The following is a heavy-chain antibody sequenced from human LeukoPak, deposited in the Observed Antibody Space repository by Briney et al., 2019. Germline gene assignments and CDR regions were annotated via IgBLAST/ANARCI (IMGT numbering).Heavy chain of an antibody. V-gene: IGHV3-23*01. J-gene: IGHJ3*02. CDR2: ISGRSGST. Sequence: PGGSLRLSCAASGFTFSSYGMSWVRQAPGKGLEWVSAISGRSGSTYYADSVKGRFTISRDNSKNTLYLQMNSLRAEDTAVYYCAKDLRVGATKDAFDIWGQGTMVTVSS. CDR1: GFTFSSYG. CDR3: AKDLRVGATKDAFDI. D-gene: IGHD1-26*01.